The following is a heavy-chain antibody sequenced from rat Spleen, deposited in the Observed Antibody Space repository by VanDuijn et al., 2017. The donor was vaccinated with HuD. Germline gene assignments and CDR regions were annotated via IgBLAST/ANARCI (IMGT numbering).Heavy chain of an antibody. D-gene: IGHD1-11*01. CDR2: ISTGGTNT. Sequence: EVQLVESGGGLVQPGRSMKLSCAASGFTFSNYYMAWVRQAPRKGLEWIASISTGGTNTYYADSVKGRFTMSRDIAQNTLYLQMNSLRSEDTATYYCTRGGNYALDAWGQGASVTVSS. CDR1: GFTFSNYY. V-gene: IGHV5-25*01. CDR3: TRGGNYALDA. J-gene: IGHJ4*01.